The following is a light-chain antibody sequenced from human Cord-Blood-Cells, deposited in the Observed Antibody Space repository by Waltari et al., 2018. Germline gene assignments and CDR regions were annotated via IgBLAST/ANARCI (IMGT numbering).Light chain of an antibody. J-gene: IGKJ4*01. CDR2: DAS. CDR1: QDISNY. Sequence: DIQMTQSPSSLSASVADRVTITCQASQDISNYLNWYQQKPGKAPKLRIYDASNVETGVPARCSGSGSGTDFTFTISSLQPEDIATYYCQQYDNLPLTFGGWTKVEIK. V-gene: IGKV1-33*01. CDR3: QQYDNLPLT.